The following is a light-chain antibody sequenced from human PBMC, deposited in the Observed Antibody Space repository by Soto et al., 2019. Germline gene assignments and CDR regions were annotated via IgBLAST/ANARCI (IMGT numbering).Light chain of an antibody. CDR1: ESVLDY. Sequence: EILLMKNPATLSAYPGERANLSCRASESVLDYLAWYRQRPGQSPRLLIYGASSMATGIPDRFTGSGSGTDFTLTISSLQPEDIAVYYCQQYGSLPSTFGQGTMLDIK. V-gene: IGKV3D-15*02. CDR2: GAS. J-gene: IGKJ5*01. CDR3: QQYGSLPST.